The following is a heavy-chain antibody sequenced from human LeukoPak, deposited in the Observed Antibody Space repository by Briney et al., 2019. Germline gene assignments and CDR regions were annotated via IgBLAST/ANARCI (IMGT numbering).Heavy chain of an antibody. V-gene: IGHV1-2*02. CDR1: GYTFTGYY. CDR2: INPNSGGT. Sequence: ASVKVSCKASGYTFTGYYMHWVRQAPGQGLEWMGWINPNSGGTNYAQKFQGRVTTTRDTSISTAYMELSRLRSDDTAVYYCARAGTWIQLWLDYWGQGTLVTVSS. J-gene: IGHJ4*02. CDR3: ARAGTWIQLWLDY. D-gene: IGHD5-18*01.